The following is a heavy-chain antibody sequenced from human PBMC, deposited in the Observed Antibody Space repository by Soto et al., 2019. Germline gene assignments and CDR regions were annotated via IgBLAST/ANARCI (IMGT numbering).Heavy chain of an antibody. D-gene: IGHD1-1*01. CDR1: GFTFSTYS. CDR2: ISSASSTE. Sequence: EVQLLESGGDLVQPGGSLRLSCAASGFTFSTYSMNWVRQAPGKGLEWVSYISSASSTEYYADSVKGRFIISRDNANNSLYLKMNSLRDEDTAVYYCARQRGTGSQDYWGRGTLVTVSS. CDR3: ARQRGTGSQDY. J-gene: IGHJ4*02. V-gene: IGHV3-48*02.